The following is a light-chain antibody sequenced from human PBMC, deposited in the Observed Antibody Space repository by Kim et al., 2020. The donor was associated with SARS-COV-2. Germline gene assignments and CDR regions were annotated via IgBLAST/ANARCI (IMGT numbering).Light chain of an antibody. V-gene: IGKV3-20*01. CDR3: QQYHNSPIT. CDR1: QSVSSSY. J-gene: IGKJ5*01. Sequence: EIVLTQSPGTLSLSPGERATLSCRASQSVSSSYLAWYQQKPGQAPRLLIYDASSRATGIPDRFSGSGSGTDFPLTISRLEPEDFAVYHCQQYHNSPITFGQGTRLEIK. CDR2: DAS.